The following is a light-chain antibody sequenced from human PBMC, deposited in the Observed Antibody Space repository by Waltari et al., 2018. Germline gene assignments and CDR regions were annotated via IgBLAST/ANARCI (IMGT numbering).Light chain of an antibody. CDR3: QQGSILPLT. CDR1: QSVFNY. CDR2: DTS. Sequence: VLTQSPATLSLSAGERATLSCRASQSVFNYLAWYQQKPGQAPRLLIYDTSKRATGIPARFSGSGSGTDFTLTISILEAEDFALYYCQQGSILPLTFGGGTKVEIK. J-gene: IGKJ4*01. V-gene: IGKV3-11*01.